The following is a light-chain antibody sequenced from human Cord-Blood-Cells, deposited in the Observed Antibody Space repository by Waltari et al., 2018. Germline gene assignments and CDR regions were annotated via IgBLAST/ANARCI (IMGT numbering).Light chain of an antibody. V-gene: IGLV1-40*01. Sequence: QSVLTQPPSVSGAPGQRVTISCTGSSSNIGAGYDVHWYQQLPGTAPKLLIYGNSNRPSGFPDRFSGSKSGTSASLAITGLQAEDEADDYCQSYDSSLSGSEVVFGGGTKLTVL. CDR3: QSYDSSLSGSEVV. CDR2: GNS. CDR1: SSNIGAGYD. J-gene: IGLJ2*01.